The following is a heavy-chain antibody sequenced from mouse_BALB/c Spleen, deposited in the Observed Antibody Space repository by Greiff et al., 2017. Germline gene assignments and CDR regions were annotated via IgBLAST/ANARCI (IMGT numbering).Heavy chain of an antibody. J-gene: IGHJ3*01. CDR3: ADYDGYYPFAY. Sequence: QVQLKESGPGLVAPSQSLSITCTVSGFSLTSYGVHWVRQPPGKGLEWLGVIWAGGSTNYNSALMSRLSISKDNSKSQVFLKMNSLQTDDTAMYYCADYDGYYPFAYWGQGTLVTVSA. CDR1: GFSLTSYG. D-gene: IGHD2-3*01. V-gene: IGHV2-9*02. CDR2: IWAGGST.